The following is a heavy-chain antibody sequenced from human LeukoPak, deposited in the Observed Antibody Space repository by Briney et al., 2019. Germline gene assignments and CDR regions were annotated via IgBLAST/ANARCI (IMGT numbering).Heavy chain of an antibody. V-gene: IGHV4-59*08. CDR1: GGSISSYY. D-gene: IGHD3-10*01. J-gene: IGHJ4*02. CDR3: ARHPGYYGSGGDY. CDR2: IYYSGST. Sequence: SETLSLTCTVSGGSISSYYWSWIRQPPGKGLEWIGYIYYSGSTNYNPSLKSRVTISVDTSKNQFSLKLSSATAADTAVYYCARHPGYYGSGGDYWGQGTLVTVSS.